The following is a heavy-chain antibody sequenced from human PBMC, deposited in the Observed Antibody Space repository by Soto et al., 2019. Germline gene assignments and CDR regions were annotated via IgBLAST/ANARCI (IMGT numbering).Heavy chain of an antibody. CDR1: GGSISSYY. CDR2: IYYSGST. D-gene: IGHD3-22*01. V-gene: IGHV4-59*01. Sequence: SETLSLTCTVSGGSISSYYWSWIRQPPGKGLEWIGYIYYSGSTNYNPSLKSRVTISVDTSKNQFSLKLSSVTAADTAVYYCASADYYDSSYDYWGQGTLVTVSS. CDR3: ASADYYDSSYDY. J-gene: IGHJ4*02.